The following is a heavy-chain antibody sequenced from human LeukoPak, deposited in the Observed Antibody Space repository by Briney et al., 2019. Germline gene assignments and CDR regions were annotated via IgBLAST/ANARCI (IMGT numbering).Heavy chain of an antibody. D-gene: IGHD7-27*01. Sequence: VGSLRLSCAASGFTFSSFWMSWVRQAPGKGLEWVSNIKQDGSEKYYVDSVKGRFTISRDNAKNSLYLQMNSLRAEDTAVYYCARVGLGHNWFDPWGQGTLVTVSS. J-gene: IGHJ5*02. CDR3: ARVGLGHNWFDP. CDR2: IKQDGSEK. CDR1: GFTFSSFW. V-gene: IGHV3-7*05.